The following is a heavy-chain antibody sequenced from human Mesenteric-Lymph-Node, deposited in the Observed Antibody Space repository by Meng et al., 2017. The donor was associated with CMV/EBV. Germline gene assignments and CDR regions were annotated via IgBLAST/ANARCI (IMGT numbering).Heavy chain of an antibody. CDR3: ARDPILGGNTAMVLFDY. CDR2: INGDGSSR. J-gene: IGHJ4*02. Sequence: GESLKISCAASGFTLSSNWMHWVRQVPGKGLVWVSRINGDGSSRNYADSVKGRFTISRDNAKNTLYLQMNSLRAEDTAVYYCARDPILGGNTAMVLFDYWGQGTLVTVSS. CDR1: GFTLSSNW. D-gene: IGHD5-18*01. V-gene: IGHV3-74*01.